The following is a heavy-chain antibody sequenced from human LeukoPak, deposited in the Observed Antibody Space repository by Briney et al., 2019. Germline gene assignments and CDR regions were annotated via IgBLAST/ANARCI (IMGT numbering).Heavy chain of an antibody. J-gene: IGHJ4*02. CDR3: ARVAVAGEPFDY. Sequence: GGSLRLSCAVSGFTFSSSWMHWVRQAPGKGLVWVSHIKTDGSTTAYADSVKGRFTISRDNAKNTLYLQMNSLRAEDTGVYYCARVAVAGEPFDYWGQGTLVTVSS. CDR1: GFTFSSSW. CDR2: IKTDGSTT. D-gene: IGHD6-19*01. V-gene: IGHV3-74*01.